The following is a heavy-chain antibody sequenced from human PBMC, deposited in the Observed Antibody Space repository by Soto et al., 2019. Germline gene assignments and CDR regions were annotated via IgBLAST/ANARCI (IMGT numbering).Heavy chain of an antibody. J-gene: IGHJ4*02. Sequence: QVQLVESGGGVVQPGRSLRLSCAASGFTFSSYGMHWVRQAPGKGLEWVAVIWYDGSNKYYADSVKGRFTLSRDNSKNTLYLQMNSLRAEDTAVYYCARESLNYDFWRDFDYWGQGTLVTVSS. V-gene: IGHV3-33*01. CDR3: ARESLNYDFWRDFDY. CDR2: IWYDGSNK. D-gene: IGHD3-3*01. CDR1: GFTFSSYG.